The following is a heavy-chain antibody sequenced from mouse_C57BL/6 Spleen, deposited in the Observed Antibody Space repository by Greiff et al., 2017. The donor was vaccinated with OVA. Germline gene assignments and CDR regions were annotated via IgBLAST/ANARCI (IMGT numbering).Heavy chain of an antibody. CDR1: GYTFTDYE. CDR2: IYPETGGT. J-gene: IGHJ3*01. Sequence: QVQLQQSGAELVRPGASVTLSCKASGYTFTDYEMHWVKQTPVHGLEWIGAIYPETGGTAYNQKFKGKAKLTADKSSSTAYMELRSLTSEDSAVYYGTRSAGSWFAYWGQGTLVTVSA. V-gene: IGHV1-15*01. D-gene: IGHD1-2*01. CDR3: TRSAGSWFAY.